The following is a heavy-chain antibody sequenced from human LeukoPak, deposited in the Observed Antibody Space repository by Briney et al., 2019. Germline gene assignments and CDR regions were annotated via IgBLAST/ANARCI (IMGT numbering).Heavy chain of an antibody. CDR1: GFTFSSYS. J-gene: IGHJ4*02. CDR3: ARVVVVPAAIFSDY. CDR2: ISSSSSTI. V-gene: IGHV3-48*01. Sequence: GGSLRLSCAASGFTFSSYSMNWVRQAQGKGLEWVSYISSSSSTIYYADSVKGRFTISRDSAKNSLYLQMNSLRAEDTAVYYCARVVVVPAAIFSDYRGQGTLVTVSS. D-gene: IGHD2-2*01.